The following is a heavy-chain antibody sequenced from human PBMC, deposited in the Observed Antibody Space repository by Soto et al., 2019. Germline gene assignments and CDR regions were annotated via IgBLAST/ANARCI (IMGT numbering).Heavy chain of an antibody. CDR3: ARQRGFGDLFDS. CDR2: FYSSGNT. V-gene: IGHV4-59*01. CDR1: GASINSYY. D-gene: IGHD3-10*01. J-gene: IGHJ5*01. Sequence: PSETLSLTCTVSGASINSYYWTWIRQPPGKGLEWIGYFYSSGNTNYNPSLKSRVNMSVDTSKNQFSLKLNSVTAADTAVYYCARQRGFGDLFDSWGQGTLVTVSS.